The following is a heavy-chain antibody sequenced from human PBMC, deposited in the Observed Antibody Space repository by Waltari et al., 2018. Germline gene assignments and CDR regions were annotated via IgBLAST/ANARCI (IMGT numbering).Heavy chain of an antibody. CDR2: IYNAGST. V-gene: IGHV4-39*01. J-gene: IGHJ4*02. CDR1: GGSISSSDY. Sequence: QLQLQESGPGLVKPSETLSLTCSVSGGSISSSDYWGWTRQPPGKGLQWIGSIYNAGSTYYSPSLKSRVTISVDTSKNQFSLKLSSVTATETAVYYCVRHPSSKVTMDYWGQGILVTVSS. CDR3: VRHPSSKVTMDY. D-gene: IGHD4-17*01.